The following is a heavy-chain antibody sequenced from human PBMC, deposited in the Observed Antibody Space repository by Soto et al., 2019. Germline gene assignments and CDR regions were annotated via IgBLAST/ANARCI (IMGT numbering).Heavy chain of an antibody. J-gene: IGHJ4*02. V-gene: IGHV3-23*01. CDR3: AKDGAAEGIAAAGTNYFDY. CDR1: GFTFSSYA. D-gene: IGHD6-13*01. CDR2: ISGSGGST. Sequence: GGSLRLSCAASGFTFSSYAMSWVRQAPGKGLEWVSAISGSGGSTYYADSVKGRFTISRDNSKNTLYLQMNSLRAEDTAVYYCAKDGAAEGIAAAGTNYFDYWGQGTLVTVS.